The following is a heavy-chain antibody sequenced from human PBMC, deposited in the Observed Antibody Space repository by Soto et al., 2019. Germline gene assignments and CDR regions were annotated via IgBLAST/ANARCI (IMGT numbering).Heavy chain of an antibody. V-gene: IGHV3-64D*06. Sequence: GGSLRLSCSASGFTFSSYAMHWVRQAPGKGLEYVSAISSNGGSTYYADSVKGRFTISRYNSKNTLYIQMSSLRAEDTAVYYCVSTRLRSLAPFDPWGQGTLVNVSS. J-gene: IGHJ5*02. CDR1: GFTFSSYA. CDR3: VSTRLRSLAPFDP. CDR2: ISSNGGST. D-gene: IGHD4-17*01.